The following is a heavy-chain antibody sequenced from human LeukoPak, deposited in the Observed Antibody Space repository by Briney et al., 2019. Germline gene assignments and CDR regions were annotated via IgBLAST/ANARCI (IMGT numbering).Heavy chain of an antibody. D-gene: IGHD4-17*01. Sequence: GGSLRLSCAASGFTFSSYSMNWVRQAPGKGLEWVSSISSSSSYIYYADSVKGRFTISRDNAKNSLYLQMSSLRAEDTAVYYCARDLDYGDYAYIDYWGQGTLVTVSS. CDR3: ARDLDYGDYAYIDY. V-gene: IGHV3-21*01. CDR2: ISSSSSYI. J-gene: IGHJ4*02. CDR1: GFTFSSYS.